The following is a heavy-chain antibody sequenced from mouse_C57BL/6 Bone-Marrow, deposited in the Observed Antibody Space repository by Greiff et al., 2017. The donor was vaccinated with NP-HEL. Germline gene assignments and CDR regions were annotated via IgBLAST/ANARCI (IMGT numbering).Heavy chain of an antibody. V-gene: IGHV14-4*01. D-gene: IGHD2-4*01. CDR3: ASDYDGD. CDR2: IDPENGDT. Sequence: VQLQQSGAELVRPGASVKLSCTASGFNITDDYMHWVKQRPEQGLEWIGWIDPENGDTEYASKFQGKATITADTSSTTTYLQISSLTSEDTAVYYCASDYDGDGGQGTLVTVSA. J-gene: IGHJ3*01. CDR1: GFNITDDY.